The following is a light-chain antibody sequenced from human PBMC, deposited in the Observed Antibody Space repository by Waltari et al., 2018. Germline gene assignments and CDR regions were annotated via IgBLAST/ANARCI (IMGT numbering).Light chain of an antibody. Sequence: AIQMTQSPSSLSASVGDRVTITCRASQGIRNALGWYQQKPGEAPKILIYAASNLENGVPSRFSGSGSGTDFTLTISSLQPEDFATYYCLQDYNYPRTFGQGTKVEI. J-gene: IGKJ1*01. CDR2: AAS. CDR3: LQDYNYPRT. CDR1: QGIRNA. V-gene: IGKV1-6*01.